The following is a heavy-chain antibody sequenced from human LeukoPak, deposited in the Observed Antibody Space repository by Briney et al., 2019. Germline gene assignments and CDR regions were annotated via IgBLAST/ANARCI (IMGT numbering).Heavy chain of an antibody. J-gene: IGHJ4*02. D-gene: IGHD4-17*01. CDR1: GFTFSSYW. V-gene: IGHV3-7*04. Sequence: GGSLRLSCAASGFTFSSYWMSWVRQPPGTGLEWVANINQDGTEKYYVDSVKGRFTIARDNAKDSLYLQMNSLTAEDTAVYYCARAPPPTVTTVFFDYWGQGTLVTVSS. CDR3: ARAPPPTVTTVFFDY. CDR2: INQDGTEK.